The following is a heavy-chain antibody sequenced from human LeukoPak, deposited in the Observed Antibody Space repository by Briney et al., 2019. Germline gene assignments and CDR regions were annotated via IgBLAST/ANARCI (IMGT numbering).Heavy chain of an antibody. CDR2: INHSGST. J-gene: IGHJ4*02. Sequence: SETLSLTCAVYGGSFSGYYWSWIRQPPGKGLEWIGEINHSGSTNYNPSLKSRVTISVDTSKNQFSLKLSSVTAADTAVYYCARSRGWPHYWGQGTLVTVSS. D-gene: IGHD6-19*01. CDR3: ARSRGWPHY. V-gene: IGHV4-34*01. CDR1: GGSFSGYY.